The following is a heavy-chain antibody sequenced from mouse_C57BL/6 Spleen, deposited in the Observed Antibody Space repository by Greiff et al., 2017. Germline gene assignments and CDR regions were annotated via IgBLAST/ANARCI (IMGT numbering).Heavy chain of an antibody. Sequence: VQLQQSGPELVKPGASVKISCKASGYTFTDYYMNWVKQSHGKSLEWIGDINPNNGGTSYNQKFKGKATLTADKSSSTAYMELRSLTSEDSAVYYCARHRGRYFDVGGTGTTVTVSS. D-gene: IGHD3-3*01. CDR3: ARHRGRYFDV. J-gene: IGHJ1*03. V-gene: IGHV1-26*01. CDR2: INPNNGGT. CDR1: GYTFTDYY.